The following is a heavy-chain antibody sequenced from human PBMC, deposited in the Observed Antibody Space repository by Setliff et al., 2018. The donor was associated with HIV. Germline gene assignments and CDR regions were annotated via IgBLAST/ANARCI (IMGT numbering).Heavy chain of an antibody. V-gene: IGHV5-51*01. Sequence: PGETLKISCKGSRYSFTNYWIAWVRQMPGKGLEWMGIVYPGDSDERYSPSFQGQVTISADKPITTAYLHWSSLQASDTAMYYCATSDYGGGSGHFQHWGQGTLVTAPQ. D-gene: IGHD4-17*01. CDR3: ATSDYGGGSGHFQH. CDR2: VYPGDSDE. CDR1: RYSFTNYW. J-gene: IGHJ1*01.